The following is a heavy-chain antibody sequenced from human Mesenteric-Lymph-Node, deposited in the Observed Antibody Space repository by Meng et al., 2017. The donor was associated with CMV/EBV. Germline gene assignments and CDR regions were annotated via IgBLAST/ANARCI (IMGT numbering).Heavy chain of an antibody. CDR1: GYTFTSYD. V-gene: IGHV1-8*03. D-gene: IGHD6-13*01. CDR2: MNPNSGNT. CDR3: ARAIAAARFYYYGMDI. J-gene: IGHJ6*02. Sequence: ASVKVSCKASGYTFTSYDINWVRQATGQGLEWMGWMNPNSGNTGYAQKFQGRVTITRNTSISTAYMELSSLRSEDTAVYYCARAIAAARFYYYGMDIRGQGTTVTVSS.